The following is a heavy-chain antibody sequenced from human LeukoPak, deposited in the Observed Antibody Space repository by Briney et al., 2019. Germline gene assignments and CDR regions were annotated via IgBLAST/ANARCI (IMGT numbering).Heavy chain of an antibody. CDR3: STGSGHAFDI. D-gene: IGHD3-10*01. V-gene: IGHV3-74*01. CDR1: GFTFSSYW. CDR2: INSDGSST. J-gene: IGHJ3*02. Sequence: GGSLRLSCAASGFTFSSYWMHWVRQVPGKGLVWVSRINSDGSSTSYADSVKGRFTISRDNAKNTLYVQMNSLGAEDAAVYYCSTGSGHAFDIWGRGTMVTVSS.